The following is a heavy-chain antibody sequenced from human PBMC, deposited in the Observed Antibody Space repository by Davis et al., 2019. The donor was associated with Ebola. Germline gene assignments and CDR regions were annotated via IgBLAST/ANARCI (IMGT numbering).Heavy chain of an antibody. CDR1: GFTFSSYW. V-gene: IGHV3-66*04. CDR2: IYRDERT. J-gene: IGHJ2*01. D-gene: IGHD4-17*01. CDR3: TRHVSGDFWYFDL. Sequence: GESLKISCAASGFTFSSYWMSWVRQAPGKGLEWVSVIYRDERTYYADSVKGRFTVSRDNSKNTLYLQMNSLRAEDTAVYYCTRHVSGDFWYFDLWGRGTLVTVSS.